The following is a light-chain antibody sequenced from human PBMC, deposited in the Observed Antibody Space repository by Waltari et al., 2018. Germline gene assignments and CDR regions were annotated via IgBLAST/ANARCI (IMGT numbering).Light chain of an antibody. Sequence: QSALTQPPSASGSPGQSVTISCTGTSSAVGGYNYVSWYQQHPGKAPKLMIYEVSKRPSGVPDRFSGSKSGNTASLTVSGLQAEDEADYYCSSYAGTLVFGGGTKLTVL. V-gene: IGLV2-8*01. CDR2: EVS. CDR1: SSAVGGYNY. J-gene: IGLJ2*01. CDR3: SSYAGTLV.